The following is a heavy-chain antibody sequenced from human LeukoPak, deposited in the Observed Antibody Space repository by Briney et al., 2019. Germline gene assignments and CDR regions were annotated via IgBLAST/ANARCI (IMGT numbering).Heavy chain of an antibody. CDR1: AFTFSNAW. CDR3: IGGRDPSRDY. J-gene: IGHJ4*02. D-gene: IGHD3-16*01. Sequence: GGSLRLSCAGSAFTFSNAWMNWVRQTPGKGLEWVGRIKSNTDGGTIDYAPPVKGRFTISRDDSKNTVNLQMNSLKTEDTAVYYCIGGRDPSRDYWGQGTLVTVSS. V-gene: IGHV3-15*01. CDR2: IKSNTDGGTI.